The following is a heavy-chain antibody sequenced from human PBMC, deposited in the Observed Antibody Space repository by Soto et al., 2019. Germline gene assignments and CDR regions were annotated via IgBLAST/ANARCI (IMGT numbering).Heavy chain of an antibody. V-gene: IGHV4-34*01. D-gene: IGHD2-15*01. CDR2: INHSGST. CDR3: ARVRRGYRILGYYYGMDV. Sequence: PSETLSLTCTVSGGSISSYYWSWIRQPPGKGLEWIGEINHSGSTNYNPSLKSRVTISVDTSKNQFSLKLSSVTAADTAVYYCARVRRGYRILGYYYGMDVWGQGTTVTVSS. CDR1: GGSISSYY. J-gene: IGHJ6*02.